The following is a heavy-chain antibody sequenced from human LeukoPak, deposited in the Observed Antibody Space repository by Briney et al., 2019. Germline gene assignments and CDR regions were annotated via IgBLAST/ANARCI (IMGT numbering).Heavy chain of an antibody. CDR3: ARDGWELVLNDAFDI. Sequence: GGSLRLSCTASGFTFSSYWMHWVRQAPGKGLVWVSRINSDGSVTSYADPVKGRFTISRDNAKNTLYLQMNSLRAEDTAVYYCARDGWELVLNDAFDIWGQGTVVTVSS. V-gene: IGHV3-74*01. D-gene: IGHD1-26*01. CDR2: INSDGSVT. J-gene: IGHJ3*02. CDR1: GFTFSSYW.